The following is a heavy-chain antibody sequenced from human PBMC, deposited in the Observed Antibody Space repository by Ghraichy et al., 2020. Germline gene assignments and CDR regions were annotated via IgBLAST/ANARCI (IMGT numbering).Heavy chain of an antibody. V-gene: IGHV3-15*01. J-gene: IGHJ4*02. CDR3: VTAVYLRGFDS. CDR2: IKTTAHGATA. CDR1: GFPFTNAW. Sequence: LSLTCAASGFPFTNAWLSWVRQAPGKGLEWVGRIKTTAHGATADYAAPVIGRFANSRHDSSSTVYLHMNTLKTDDTGVYYCVTAVYLRGFDSWGQGTLVTVSS. D-gene: IGHD3-10*02.